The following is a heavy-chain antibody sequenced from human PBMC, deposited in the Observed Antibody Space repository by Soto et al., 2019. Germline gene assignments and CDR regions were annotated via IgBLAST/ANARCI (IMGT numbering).Heavy chain of an antibody. Sequence: QVRLQESGPGLVKPSETLSLTCTVSGGSISPYYWSWIRQPPGKGLEWIGYVFYSGSTNYNPSLKSRFTISVDTDKNSFSLMLNSVTAADTAVYYCARHGGDGYNAFFDYWGQGTLVTVSS. J-gene: IGHJ4*02. CDR3: ARHGGDGYNAFFDY. CDR2: VFYSGST. D-gene: IGHD3-16*01. V-gene: IGHV4-59*08. CDR1: GGSISPYY.